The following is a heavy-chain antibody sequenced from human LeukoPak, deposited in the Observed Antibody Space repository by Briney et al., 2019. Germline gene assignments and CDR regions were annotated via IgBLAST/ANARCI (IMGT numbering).Heavy chain of an antibody. V-gene: IGHV4-59*01. CDR2: IDYSGST. Sequence: SSETLSLTCTVSYGSISTYYWTWIRQPPGKGLEWIGDIDYSGSTNYNPSVKSRVTISVDTSKNQFSLTLRSVTAADTAVYFCARPLQWEPSYGYWGQGTLVTVSS. CDR3: ARPLQWEPSYGY. J-gene: IGHJ4*02. D-gene: IGHD1-26*01. CDR1: YGSISTYY.